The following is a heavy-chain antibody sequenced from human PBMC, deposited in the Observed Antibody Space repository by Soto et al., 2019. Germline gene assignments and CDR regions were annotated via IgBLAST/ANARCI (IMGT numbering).Heavy chain of an antibody. D-gene: IGHD3-3*01. CDR1: GFTFDDHA. J-gene: IGHJ6*02. CDR2: ISWESGTI. Sequence: GGSLRLSCAASGFTFDDHAMHWVRQAPGKGLEWVSGISWESGTIGFAASVKGRFTISRDNSKNTLYLQMNSLRAEDTAVYYCAGGCYHYRYYYGMDVWGQGTTVTVSS. CDR3: AGGCYHYRYYYGMDV. V-gene: IGHV3-9*01.